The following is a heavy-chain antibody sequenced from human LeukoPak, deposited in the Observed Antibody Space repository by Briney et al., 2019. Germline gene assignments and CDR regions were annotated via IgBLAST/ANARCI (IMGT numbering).Heavy chain of an antibody. CDR3: ARLFGALRGY. V-gene: IGHV4-34*01. J-gene: IGHJ4*02. D-gene: IGHD3-16*01. CDR2: INHSGST. CDR1: GGSFSGYY. Sequence: PSETLSLTCAVYGGSFSGYYWSWIRQPPGKGLEWIGEINHSGSTNYNPSLKSRVTISVDTSKNQFSLKLSSVTAADTAVYYCARLFGALRGYWGQGTLVTVSS.